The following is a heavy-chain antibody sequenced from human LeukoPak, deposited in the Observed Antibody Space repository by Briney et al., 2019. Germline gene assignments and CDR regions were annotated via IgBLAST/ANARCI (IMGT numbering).Heavy chain of an antibody. J-gene: IGHJ5*02. Sequence: GGSLRLSRAASGFTFSSYEMNWVRQAPGKGLEWASYISSSGRTMYYADSVKGRFTISRDNAKNSLYLQMNSLRAEDTAVYYCARSYSGSPRNWFDPRGQGTLVTVSS. V-gene: IGHV3-48*03. D-gene: IGHD1-26*01. CDR1: GFTFSSYE. CDR2: ISSSGRTM. CDR3: ARSYSGSPRNWFDP.